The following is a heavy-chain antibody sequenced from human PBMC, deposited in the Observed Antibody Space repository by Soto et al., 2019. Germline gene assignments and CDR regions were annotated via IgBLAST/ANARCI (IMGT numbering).Heavy chain of an antibody. CDR2: IIPILGIA. Sequence: ASVKVSCKASGGTFSSYTISWVRQAPGQGLEWMGRIIPILGIANYAQKFQGRVTITADKSTSTAYMELSSLRSEDTAVYYCARDGRTIFGVVIDFDYWGQGTLVTVSS. D-gene: IGHD3-3*01. J-gene: IGHJ4*02. CDR1: GGTFSSYT. V-gene: IGHV1-69*04. CDR3: ARDGRTIFGVVIDFDY.